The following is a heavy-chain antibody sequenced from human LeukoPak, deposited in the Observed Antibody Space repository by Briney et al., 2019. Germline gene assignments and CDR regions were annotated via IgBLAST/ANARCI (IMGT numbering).Heavy chain of an antibody. CDR1: GYSFTSYW. CDR3: ARHLSTSGGFFDY. J-gene: IGHJ4*02. Sequence: GASLKISCKGSGYSFTSYWIGWVRPMPGKGLEWMGIIYPGDSDTRYSPSFQGQVTISADKSISTAYLQWSSLKASDTAMYYCARHLSTSGGFFDYWGQGTLVTVSS. CDR2: IYPGDSDT. D-gene: IGHD2-2*01. V-gene: IGHV5-51*01.